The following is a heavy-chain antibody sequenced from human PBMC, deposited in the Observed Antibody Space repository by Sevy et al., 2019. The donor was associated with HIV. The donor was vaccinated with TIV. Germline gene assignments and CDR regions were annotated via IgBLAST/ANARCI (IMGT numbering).Heavy chain of an antibody. D-gene: IGHD1-26*01. CDR1: GFSFNTYT. J-gene: IGHJ4*02. Sequence: GGSLRLSCAASGFSFNTYTFYWVRQAPGEGLEWISSISSSGVYEYYADSVRGRFTISRDNAKNSLSLQMNALRVEDTGVYYCARVPDSGGRGRADYWGQGTRVTVSS. CDR3: ARVPDSGGRGRADY. V-gene: IGHV3-21*01. CDR2: ISSSGVYE.